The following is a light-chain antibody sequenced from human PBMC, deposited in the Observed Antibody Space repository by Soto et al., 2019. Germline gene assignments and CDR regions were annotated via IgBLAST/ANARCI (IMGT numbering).Light chain of an antibody. CDR2: SNN. CDR1: SSNIGSNT. J-gene: IGLJ2*01. V-gene: IGLV1-44*01. Sequence: QSVLTQPPSASGTPGQRVTISCSGSSSNIGSNTVNWYQQLPGTAPKLLIYSNNQRPSGVPDRFSGSKSGTSASLAISGLQSEDEADYYCAAWDDSLNALFGGWTKVTVL. CDR3: AAWDDSLNAL.